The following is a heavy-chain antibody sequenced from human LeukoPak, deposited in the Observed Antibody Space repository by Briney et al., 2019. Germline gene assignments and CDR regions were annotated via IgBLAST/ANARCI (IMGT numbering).Heavy chain of an antibody. J-gene: IGHJ4*02. CDR2: IRGDTGDT. D-gene: IGHD6-13*01. CDR3: ARVRGNSCDY. Sequence: ASVTVSCKTSGFRLSDYYFHWVRQAPGQGLEWMGWIRGDTGDTDSPQKFQGRVAMTRDTSINTAYMELSRLTFDDTATYFCARVRGNSCDYWGQGTLVTVSS. CDR1: GFRLSDYY. V-gene: IGHV1-2*02.